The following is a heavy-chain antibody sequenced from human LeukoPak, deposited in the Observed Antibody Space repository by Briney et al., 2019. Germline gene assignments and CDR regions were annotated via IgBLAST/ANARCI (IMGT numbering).Heavy chain of an antibody. J-gene: IGHJ4*02. CDR1: GFTFDDYA. CDR3: AREAGYYDSSGYYYFDY. V-gene: IGHV3-9*01. D-gene: IGHD3-22*01. Sequence: GRSLRLSCAASGFTFDDYAMHWVRQAPGKGLEWVSGISWNSGSIGYADSVKGRFTISSDNAKNSLYLQMNSLRAEDTALYYCAREAGYYDSSGYYYFDYWGQGTLVTVSS. CDR2: ISWNSGSI.